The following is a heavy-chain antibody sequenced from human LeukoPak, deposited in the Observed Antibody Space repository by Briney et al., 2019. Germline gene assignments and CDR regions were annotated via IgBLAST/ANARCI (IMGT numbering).Heavy chain of an antibody. Sequence: SGGSLRLSCAASGFTFSDYYMSGIRQAPGKGLEWVSYIGSSGSTIYYADSVKGRFTLSRDNAKNSLYLQMNSLRAEDTAVYYCTTAIGYCSSTSCYGSGDFDYWGQGTLVTVSS. D-gene: IGHD2-2*01. CDR2: IGSSGSTI. CDR3: TTAIGYCSSTSCYGSGDFDY. V-gene: IGHV3-11*04. CDR1: GFTFSDYY. J-gene: IGHJ4*02.